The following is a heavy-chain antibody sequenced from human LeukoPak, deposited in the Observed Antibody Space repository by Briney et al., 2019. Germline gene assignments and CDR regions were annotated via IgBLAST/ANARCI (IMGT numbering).Heavy chain of an antibody. V-gene: IGHV4-59*12. J-gene: IGHJ4*02. Sequence: SETLSLTCTVSGGSISSYYWSWIRQPPGKGLEWIGYIYYSGSTNYNPSLKSRVTISVDTSKNQFSLKLSSVTAADTAVYYCGRDSRGPDYWGQGTLVTVSS. D-gene: IGHD3-22*01. CDR2: IYYSGST. CDR1: GGSISSYY. CDR3: GRDSRGPDY.